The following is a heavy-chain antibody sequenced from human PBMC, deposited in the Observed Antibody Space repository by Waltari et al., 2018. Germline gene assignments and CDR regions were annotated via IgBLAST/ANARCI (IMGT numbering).Heavy chain of an antibody. CDR3: ARDNYGFDY. CDR2: FSYDGSTK. Sequence: QVELVESGGGVVQPGRSLGLWCAASGFILSYCSITWVRQAPGKGLEWVAVFSYDGSTKYYANSVKGRFTISRDNSKNTLYLQMNSLRPEDTAVYYCARDNYGFDYWGQGTLVTVSS. J-gene: IGHJ4*02. V-gene: IGHV3-30*01. D-gene: IGHD3-10*01. CDR1: GFILSYCS.